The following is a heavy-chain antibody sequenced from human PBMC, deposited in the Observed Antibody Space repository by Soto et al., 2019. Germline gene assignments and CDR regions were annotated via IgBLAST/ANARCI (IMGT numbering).Heavy chain of an antibody. Sequence: PGGSLRLSCAASGFTFSSYAMSWVRQAPGKGLEWVSAISGSGGSTYYADSVKGRFTISRDNSKNTLYLQMNSLRAEDTAVYYCALLHLGYCSSTSCPGVPDYWGQGTLVTVSS. CDR3: ALLHLGYCSSTSCPGVPDY. J-gene: IGHJ4*02. V-gene: IGHV3-23*01. CDR2: ISGSGGST. CDR1: GFTFSSYA. D-gene: IGHD2-2*01.